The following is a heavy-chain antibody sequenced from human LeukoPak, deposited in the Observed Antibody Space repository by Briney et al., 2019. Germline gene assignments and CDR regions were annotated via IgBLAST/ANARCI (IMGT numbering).Heavy chain of an antibody. V-gene: IGHV3-74*01. D-gene: IGHD2-2*01. CDR1: GFTFSRYW. J-gene: IGHJ4*02. CDR3: ARGRDIVVVPAACNFDF. CDR2: INNDGTYT. Sequence: GGSLRLSCAASGFTFSRYWLHWVRQVPGKGPVWVSRINNDGTYTTYAGSVKGRFTISRDNAKNTLYLQMNSLRAEDTAVYYCARGRDIVVVPAACNFDFWGQGTLVTVSS.